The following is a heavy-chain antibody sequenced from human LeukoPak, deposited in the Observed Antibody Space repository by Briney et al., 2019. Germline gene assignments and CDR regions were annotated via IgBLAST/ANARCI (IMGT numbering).Heavy chain of an antibody. CDR1: GFTLSSYW. CDR3: TTGVDWLYHLDV. Sequence: GGSLRLSCAACGFTLSSYWVHGVRQAPGEGRVWVSRINSEGRSTRYADSVKGRFTISRDNAKNTLYLQMNSVRAEDTAAYQCTTGVDWLYHLDVWGKGTTVTVSS. J-gene: IGHJ6*03. D-gene: IGHD3-9*01. CDR2: INSEGRST. V-gene: IGHV3-74*01.